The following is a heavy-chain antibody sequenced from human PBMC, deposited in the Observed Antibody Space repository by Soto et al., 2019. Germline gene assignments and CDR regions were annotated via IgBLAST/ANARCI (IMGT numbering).Heavy chain of an antibody. CDR2: IYYSGST. V-gene: IGHV4-61*01. D-gene: IGHD1-26*01. J-gene: IGHJ4*02. CDR3: ARVGATVGFGFDY. Sequence: SETLSLTCTVSGGSVSSGSYYWSWIRQPPGKGLEWIGYIYYSGSTNYNPSLKSRVTISVDTSKNQFSLKLSSVTAADTAVYYCARVGATVGFGFDYWGQGTLVTVSS. CDR1: GGSVSSGSYY.